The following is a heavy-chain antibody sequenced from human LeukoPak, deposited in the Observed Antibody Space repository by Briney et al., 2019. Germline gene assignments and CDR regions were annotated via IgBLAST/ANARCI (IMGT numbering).Heavy chain of an antibody. V-gene: IGHV3-66*01. CDR2: IYRDDSP. D-gene: IGHD1-1*01. J-gene: IGHJ3*02. CDR1: GFTVRTNY. CDR3: SKKALSTGFSHYDI. Sequence: GGSLRLSCAASGFTVRTNYMSWVRQAPGKGLEWVSFIYRDDSPYYADSVKGRFTISSDTSKNTLYLQMNNLRAEDTALYYCSKKALSTGFSHYDIWGLGTMVTVSS.